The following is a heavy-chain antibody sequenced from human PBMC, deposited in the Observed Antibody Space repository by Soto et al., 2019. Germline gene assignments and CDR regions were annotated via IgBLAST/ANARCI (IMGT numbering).Heavy chain of an antibody. CDR2: FDPEDGET. CDR1: GYTLTELS. D-gene: IGHD1-26*01. Sequence: KPGASVKVSCKVSGYTLTELSMHWVRQAPGKGLEWMGGFDPEDGETIYAQKFQGRVTMTEDTSTDTAYMELSSLRSEDTAVYYCATRAMGARGHWFDPWGQGTLVTVSS. J-gene: IGHJ5*02. CDR3: ATRAMGARGHWFDP. V-gene: IGHV1-24*01.